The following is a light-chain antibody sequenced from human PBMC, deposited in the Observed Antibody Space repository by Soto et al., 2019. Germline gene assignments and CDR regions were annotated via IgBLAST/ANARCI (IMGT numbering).Light chain of an antibody. CDR2: DAS. J-gene: IGKJ1*01. Sequence: EIVLTQSPATLSLSPGERATLSFRASQSVSSYFSWYQQKPGQAPRLLIYDASNRATGIPARFSGSGSGTDFTLTISSLEPEDFAVYYCQQRSNWPRTFGQGTKVDIK. CDR3: QQRSNWPRT. V-gene: IGKV3-11*01. CDR1: QSVSSY.